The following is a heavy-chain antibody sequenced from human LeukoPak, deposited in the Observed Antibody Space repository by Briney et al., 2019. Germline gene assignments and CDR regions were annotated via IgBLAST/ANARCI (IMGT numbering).Heavy chain of an antibody. CDR3: ARDLCGGHYYDSSGYYGWFDP. J-gene: IGHJ5*02. V-gene: IGHV4-39*07. Sequence: SETLSLTCTVSGGSIITASSYWGWIRQSPEKGLEWIGTIYYSGTTYYNPSLKGRVTISVDTSMNQFSLRLTSVTAADTAVYYCARDLCGGHYYDSSGYYGWFDPWGQGTLVTVSS. CDR1: GGSIITASSY. D-gene: IGHD3-22*01. CDR2: IYYSGTT.